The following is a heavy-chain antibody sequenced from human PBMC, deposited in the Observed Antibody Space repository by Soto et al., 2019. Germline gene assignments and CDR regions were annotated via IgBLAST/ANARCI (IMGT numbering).Heavy chain of an antibody. J-gene: IGHJ6*02. V-gene: IGHV3-43D*04. D-gene: IGHD4-17*01. CDR2: VNWDGDTT. CDR1: GFTFDDFA. CDR3: AKGATVTTHYQYYGMDV. Sequence: PGGSLRLSCAASGFTFDDFAMCWVRQVPGKGLEWISLVNWDGDTTFYVDSVKGRFIISRDNSRNSVYLQMNSLRSDDSAIYYCAKGATVTTHYQYYGMDVWGRGTTVTVSS.